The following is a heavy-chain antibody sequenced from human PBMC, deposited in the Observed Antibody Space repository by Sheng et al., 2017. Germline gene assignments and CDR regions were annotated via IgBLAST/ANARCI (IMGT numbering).Heavy chain of an antibody. V-gene: IGHV3-23*01. CDR3: AKARPDFDY. CDR2: ITGSGGSA. CDR1: GFTFSTYA. J-gene: IGHJ4*02. Sequence: EVQLLESGGGLVQPGGSLRLSCAASGFTFSTYAMSWVRQAPGKGLEWVAAITGSGGSAYYADSVKGHFTISRDNSKNTLFLQMNSLRAEDTAVYYCAKARPDFDYWGQGTLVTVSS.